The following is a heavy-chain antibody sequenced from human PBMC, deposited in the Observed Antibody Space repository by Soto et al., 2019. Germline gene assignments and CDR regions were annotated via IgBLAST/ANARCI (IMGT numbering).Heavy chain of an antibody. CDR3: AREGIQLWFNWFDP. D-gene: IGHD5-18*01. V-gene: IGHV4-30-4*01. Sequence: PSETLSLTCTVSGGSISSGDYYWSWIRQPPGKGLEWIGYIYYSGSTYYNPSLKSRVTISVDTSKNQFSLKLSSVTAADTAVYYCAREGIQLWFNWFDPWGQGTLVTVSS. J-gene: IGHJ5*02. CDR1: GGSISSGDYY. CDR2: IYYSGST.